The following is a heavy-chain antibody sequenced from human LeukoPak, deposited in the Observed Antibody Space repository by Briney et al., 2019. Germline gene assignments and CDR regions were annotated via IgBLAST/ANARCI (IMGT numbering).Heavy chain of an antibody. J-gene: IGHJ5*02. CDR1: GYTFTDYY. D-gene: IGHD3-3*01. CDR2: INPNNGGT. V-gene: IGHV1-2*02. CDR3: ARGSITIFGVVSWFDP. Sequence: ASVKVSCKASGYTFTDYYIHWVRQAPGQGLEWMGWINPNNGGTNYAQKFQGRVTMTRDTSISTAYMELSRLRSDDTAVYYCARGSITIFGVVSWFDPWGQGTLVTVSS.